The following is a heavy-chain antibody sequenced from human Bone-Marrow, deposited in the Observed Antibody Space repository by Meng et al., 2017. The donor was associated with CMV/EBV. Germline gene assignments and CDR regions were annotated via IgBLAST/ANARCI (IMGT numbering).Heavy chain of an antibody. Sequence: LSLTCAASGFTFSSYAMSWVRQAPGKGLEWVSVIYSGGSSTYYADSVKGRFTISRDNSKNTLYLQMNSLRAEDTAVYYCAKSLAMVRGVIGVDDWGQGTLVTVSS. CDR1: GFTFSSYA. D-gene: IGHD3-10*01. CDR2: IYSGGSST. J-gene: IGHJ4*02. V-gene: IGHV3-23*03. CDR3: AKSLAMVRGVIGVDD.